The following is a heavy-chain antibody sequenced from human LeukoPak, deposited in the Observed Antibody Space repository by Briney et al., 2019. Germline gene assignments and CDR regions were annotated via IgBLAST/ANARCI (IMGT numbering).Heavy chain of an antibody. J-gene: IGHJ5*02. D-gene: IGHD6-19*01. CDR3: AKDPIAVAGKRDWFDP. Sequence: GGSLRLSCAASGFTFSSYAMSWLRQAPGKALEWVSAIIGSGGSTYYADSVKGRFTISRDNSKNTLYLQMNGLRAEDTAVYYCAKDPIAVAGKRDWFDPWGQGTLVTVSS. CDR1: GFTFSSYA. CDR2: IIGSGGST. V-gene: IGHV3-23*01.